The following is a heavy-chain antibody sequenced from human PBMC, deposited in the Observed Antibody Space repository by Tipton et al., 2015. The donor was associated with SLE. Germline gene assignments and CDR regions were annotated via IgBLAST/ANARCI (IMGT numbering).Heavy chain of an antibody. CDR2: IYPSGSA. CDR1: GGSISIGTYY. Sequence: TLSLTCTVSGGSISIGTYYWSWIRQPAGKGLEWIGRIYPSGSANYNPSLQSRVTMLVDTSKNQFSLKLSSVTAADTAVYYCARAPLNSCYKTWGQGTLVTVSS. D-gene: IGHD2-2*02. J-gene: IGHJ4*02. CDR3: ARAPLNSCYKT. V-gene: IGHV4-61*02.